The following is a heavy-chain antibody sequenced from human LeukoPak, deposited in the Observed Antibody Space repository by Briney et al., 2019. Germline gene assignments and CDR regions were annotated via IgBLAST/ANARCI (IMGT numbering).Heavy chain of an antibody. Sequence: SETLSLTCAVYGGSFSGYYWSWIRQPPGKGLEWIGEINHSGSTNYNPSLKSRVTISVDTSKNQFSLKLSSVTAADTAVYYCARDLGIEIVVVPAATVGWFDPWGQGTLVTVSS. D-gene: IGHD2-2*01. CDR3: ARDLGIEIVVVPAATVGWFDP. V-gene: IGHV4-34*01. CDR1: GGSFSGYY. J-gene: IGHJ5*02. CDR2: INHSGST.